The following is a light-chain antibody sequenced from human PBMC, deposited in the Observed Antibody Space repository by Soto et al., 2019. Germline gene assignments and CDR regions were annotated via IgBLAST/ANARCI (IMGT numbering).Light chain of an antibody. Sequence: QSALTQPASVSGSPGQSITISCTGTTNDVGGYNYVSWYQQHPGKAPKLLIFEVSSRPSGVSNRFSGSKSGNMASLTISALQAEDEADYFCNSYTSSTSRPYVFGTGTKLTVL. V-gene: IGLV2-14*01. J-gene: IGLJ1*01. CDR1: TNDVGGYNY. CDR3: NSYTSSTSRPYV. CDR2: EVS.